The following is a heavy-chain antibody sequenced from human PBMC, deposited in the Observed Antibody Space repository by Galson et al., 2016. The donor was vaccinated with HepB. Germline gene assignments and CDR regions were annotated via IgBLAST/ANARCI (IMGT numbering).Heavy chain of an antibody. Sequence: SLRLSCAASGFIFGNYWMHWVRQAPGKGLVWVSRIDSDGHSQNYADSVKGRFIIPRDNAKNTLYLQMNSLRAADTAMYYCVRLTKMGLRRSFDYWGQGTLVTVSS. D-gene: IGHD5-24*01. CDR1: GFIFGNYW. V-gene: IGHV3-74*01. CDR3: VRLTKMGLRRSFDY. J-gene: IGHJ4*02. CDR2: IDSDGHSQ.